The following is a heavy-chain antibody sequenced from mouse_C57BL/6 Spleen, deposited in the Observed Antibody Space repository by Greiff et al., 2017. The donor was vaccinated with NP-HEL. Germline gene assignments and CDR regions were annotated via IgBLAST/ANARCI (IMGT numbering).Heavy chain of an antibody. CDR1: GYTFTSYW. CDR2: IHPNSGST. V-gene: IGHV1-64*01. D-gene: IGHD2-1*01. J-gene: IGHJ2*01. Sequence: QVQLQQPGAELVKPGASVKLSCKASGYTFTSYWMHWVKQRPGQGLEWIGMIHPNSGSTNYNEKFKSKATLTVDTSSSTAYMQLSSLTSEDSAVYYCARGLWYPYYFDYWGQGTTLTVSS. CDR3: ARGLWYPYYFDY.